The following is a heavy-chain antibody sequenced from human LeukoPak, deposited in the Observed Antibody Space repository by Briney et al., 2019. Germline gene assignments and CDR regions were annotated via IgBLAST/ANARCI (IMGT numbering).Heavy chain of an antibody. J-gene: IGHJ4*02. Sequence: GGSLRLSCAASGFTVSSNYMSWVRQAPGKGLEWVSVIYSGGSTYYADSVKGRFAISRDNSKNTLYLQMNSLRAEDTAVYYCARDIAYDSSGYYSPHFDYWGQGTLVTVSS. CDR1: GFTVSSNY. CDR2: IYSGGST. CDR3: ARDIAYDSSGYYSPHFDY. V-gene: IGHV3-53*01. D-gene: IGHD3-22*01.